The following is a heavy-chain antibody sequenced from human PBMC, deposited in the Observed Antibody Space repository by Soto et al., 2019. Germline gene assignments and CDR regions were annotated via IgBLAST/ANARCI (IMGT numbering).Heavy chain of an antibody. Sequence: SETLSLTCTVSGGSISTYYWSWIRQSPGKGLEWIGYIYYNGRTNYNPSLAGRVTMSVDTSKNQFSLNLNSVTAADTAVYFCGRPGGDFVLPSDYWGPGTLVTVSS. CDR1: GGSISTYY. V-gene: IGHV4-59*08. J-gene: IGHJ4*02. CDR2: IYYNGRT. D-gene: IGHD2-21*02. CDR3: GRPGGDFVLPSDY.